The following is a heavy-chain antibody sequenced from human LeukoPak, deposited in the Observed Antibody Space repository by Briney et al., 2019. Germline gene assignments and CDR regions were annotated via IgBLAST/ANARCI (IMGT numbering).Heavy chain of an antibody. CDR3: ARRAGAYSHPYDY. CDR1: GFTVSSNS. J-gene: IGHJ4*02. Sequence: GGSLRLSCTVSGFTVSSNSMSWVRQAPGKGLEWVSFIYSDNTHFSDSVKGGFTISRENHRNTLYLQMNSLRAEDTAVYYCARRAGAYSHPYDYWGQGTLVTVPS. D-gene: IGHD4/OR15-4a*01. CDR2: IYSDNT. V-gene: IGHV3-53*01.